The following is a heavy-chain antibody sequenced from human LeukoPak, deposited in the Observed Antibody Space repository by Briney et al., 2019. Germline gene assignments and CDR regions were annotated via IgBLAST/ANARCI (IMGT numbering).Heavy chain of an antibody. CDR1: GYTFTSYA. Sequence: GASVKVSCKASGYTFTSYAMHWVRQAPGQRLEWMGWINAGNGNTKYSQKFQGRVTITRDTSASTAYMELSSLRSEDTAVYYCARDFLWFGELLSAFDIWGQGTMVTAS. D-gene: IGHD3-10*01. V-gene: IGHV1-3*01. CDR2: INAGNGNT. J-gene: IGHJ3*02. CDR3: ARDFLWFGELLSAFDI.